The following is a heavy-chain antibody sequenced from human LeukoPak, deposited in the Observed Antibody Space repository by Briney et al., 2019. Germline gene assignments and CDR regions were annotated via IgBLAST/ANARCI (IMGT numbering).Heavy chain of an antibody. V-gene: IGHV4-39*01. J-gene: IGHJ4*02. CDR1: GGSIISTSYY. D-gene: IGHD2-8*01. CDR3: ARRGPAVTSSNFHY. CDR2: INYSGTT. Sequence: PSETLSLTCTVSGGSIISTSYYWGWIRQPPGKGLEWVGSINYSGTTFYNPSLKSRATISVDTSNNQFSLKLSSLSAADTAVYYCARRGPAVTSSNFHYWGQGIVVTVSS.